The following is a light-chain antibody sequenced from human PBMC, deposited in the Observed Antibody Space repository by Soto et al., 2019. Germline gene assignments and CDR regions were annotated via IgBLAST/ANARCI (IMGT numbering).Light chain of an antibody. CDR2: AAS. J-gene: IGKJ1*01. CDR3: QQYYTSPLA. V-gene: IGKV1-8*01. Sequence: AIRMTQSPSSISAFTGDRVTITCRASQPISTYLAWYQQKPGTAPTLLIYAASTLQSGVPSRFSGSGSGTDFTLTISCLQSEDFATYDCQQYYTSPLAFGQGTKVEIK. CDR1: QPISTY.